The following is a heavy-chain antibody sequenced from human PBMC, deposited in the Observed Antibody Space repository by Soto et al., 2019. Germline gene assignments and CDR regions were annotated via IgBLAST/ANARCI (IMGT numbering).Heavy chain of an antibody. CDR1: GFTFSSYA. CDR3: AKDPGGITFGGVIAMTFDY. V-gene: IGHV3-23*01. J-gene: IGHJ4*02. CDR2: ISGSGGST. Sequence: LRLSCAASGFTFSSYAMSWVRQAPGKGLEWVSAISGSGGSTYYADSVKGRFTISRDNSKNTLYLQMNSLRAEDTAVYYCAKDPGGITFGGVIAMTFDYWGQGTLVTVSS. D-gene: IGHD3-16*02.